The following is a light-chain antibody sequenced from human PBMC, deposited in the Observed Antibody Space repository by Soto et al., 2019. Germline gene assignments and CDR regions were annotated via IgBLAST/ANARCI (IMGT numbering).Light chain of an antibody. V-gene: IGKV2-28*01. CDR3: MQSLQTPRT. CDR2: LGF. J-gene: IGKJ1*01. CDR1: QSLLHSNGYNY. Sequence: DIVMTQSPLSLPVTPGEPASISCRSSQSLLHSNGYNYLVWYLQKPGQSPQLLIYLGFNRPSGVPDRFSGSGSGTDFTLKISRVEAEDVGVYYCMQSLQTPRTFGQGTKVEIK.